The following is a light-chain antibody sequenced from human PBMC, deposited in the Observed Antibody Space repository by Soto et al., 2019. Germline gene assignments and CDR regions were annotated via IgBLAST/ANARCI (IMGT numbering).Light chain of an antibody. V-gene: IGLV1-47*02. CDR2: NND. Sequence: QSVLTQPPSASGTPGQRVTMSCSGRSSNIGSNYVYWYQQLPGSAPKLLIYNNDQRPSGVLDRFSGSKSGTSASLAISGLRSEDGADYYCAAWDDSPSGWVFGGGTKLTVL. CDR3: AAWDDSPSGWV. CDR1: SSNIGSNY. J-gene: IGLJ3*02.